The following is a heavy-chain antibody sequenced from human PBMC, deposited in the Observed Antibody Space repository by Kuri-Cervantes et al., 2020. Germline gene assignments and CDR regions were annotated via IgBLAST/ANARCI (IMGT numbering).Heavy chain of an antibody. Sequence: GGSLRLSCGTSGFTFTDAWMIWVRQAPGKGLEWVGHIKSESRGGTTNYAAPVTGRFSISRDGSSNMVYLQMNSLKTEDTAVYYCVTEGFIYGHHGLDVWGQGTTVTCSS. CDR1: GFTFTDAW. CDR3: VTEGFIYGHHGLDV. D-gene: IGHD2/OR15-2a*01. J-gene: IGHJ6*01. CDR2: IKSESRGGTT. V-gene: IGHV3-15*01.